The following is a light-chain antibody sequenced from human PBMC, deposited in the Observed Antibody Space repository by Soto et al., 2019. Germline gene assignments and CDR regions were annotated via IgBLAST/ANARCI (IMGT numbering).Light chain of an antibody. Sequence: EIALTQSPATLSLSPGERATLSCRASRSVSSYLAWYQQKPGQAPRLLIYGASTRATNIPARFSGSGSGTEFTLTISSLQSEDFAVYYCQQYNNWPPITFGQGTRLEIK. CDR2: GAS. V-gene: IGKV3-15*01. J-gene: IGKJ5*01. CDR3: QQYNNWPPIT. CDR1: RSVSSY.